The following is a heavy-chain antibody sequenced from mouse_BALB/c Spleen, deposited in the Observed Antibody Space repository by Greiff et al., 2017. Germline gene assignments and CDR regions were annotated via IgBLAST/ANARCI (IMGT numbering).Heavy chain of an antibody. D-gene: IGHD2-2*01. Sequence: LQQPGSELVRPGASVKLSCKASGYTFTSYWMHWVKQRPGQGLEWIGNIYPGSGSTNYDEKFKSKATLTVDTSSSTAYMQLSSLTSEGSAVYYCTRGGLGGFDYWGQGTTLTVSS. J-gene: IGHJ2*01. CDR3: TRGGLGGFDY. CDR2: IYPGSGST. CDR1: GYTFTSYW. V-gene: IGHV1S22*01.